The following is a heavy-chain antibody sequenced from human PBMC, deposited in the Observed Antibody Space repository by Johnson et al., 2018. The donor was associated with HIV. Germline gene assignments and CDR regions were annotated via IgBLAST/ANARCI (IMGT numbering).Heavy chain of an antibody. J-gene: IGHJ3*02. D-gene: IGHD4/OR15-4a*01. CDR3: ARKGWASSMVNAFDI. Sequence: VQLVESGGGLVQPGGSLRLSCAASGFTFSSYWMSWVRQAPGKGLEWVANIKQDGSEKYYVDSVKGRFTISRDNAKKSLYLQMNSLRAEGTAVYYCARKGWASSMVNAFDIWGQGTMVTVSS. CDR1: GFTFSSYW. V-gene: IGHV3-7*04. CDR2: IKQDGSEK.